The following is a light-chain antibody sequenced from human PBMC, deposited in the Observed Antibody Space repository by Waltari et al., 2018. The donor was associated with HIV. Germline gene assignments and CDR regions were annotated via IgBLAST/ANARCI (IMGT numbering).Light chain of an antibody. Sequence: DIVLTQSPGPLSLSPGESATLSCRASESVNSDFLAWYQQRPGQAPRVLVYGASTRALGIPDRFSGSGSGTDFTLTISRLEPEDFAVYDCQQYGISPRIFGQGTKVE. V-gene: IGKV3-20*01. CDR3: QQYGISPRI. J-gene: IGKJ1*01. CDR1: ESVNSDF. CDR2: GAS.